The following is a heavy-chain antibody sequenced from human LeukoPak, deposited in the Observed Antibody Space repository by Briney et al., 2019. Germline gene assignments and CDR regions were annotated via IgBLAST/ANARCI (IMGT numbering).Heavy chain of an antibody. D-gene: IGHD1-26*01. J-gene: IGHJ4*02. CDR3: ARSFPRELLNY. CDR1: GGSISSGGYY. Sequence: SETLSLTCTVSGGSISSGGYYWRWIRQHPGKGLEWIGYIYYSGSTYYNPSLKSRVTISVDTSKNQFSLKLSSVTAADTAVYYCARSFPRELLNYWGQGTLVTVSS. V-gene: IGHV4-31*03. CDR2: IYYSGST.